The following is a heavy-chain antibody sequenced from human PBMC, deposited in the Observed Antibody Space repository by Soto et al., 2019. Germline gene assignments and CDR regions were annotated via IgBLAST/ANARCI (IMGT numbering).Heavy chain of an antibody. CDR2: IIPMFGAP. D-gene: IGHD6-19*01. Sequence: QVQLVQSGAEVKKPGSSVKVSCQASGGTFSIYSINWVRQAPGKGLEWMGGIIPMFGAPNYAQTFQGRVTMTADETTGTAYRELSSMTSADTAVYFCARAFRQWLEKAGFDYWGQGTRVTVSS. CDR3: ARAFRQWLEKAGFDY. CDR1: GGTFSIYS. V-gene: IGHV1-69*01. J-gene: IGHJ4*02.